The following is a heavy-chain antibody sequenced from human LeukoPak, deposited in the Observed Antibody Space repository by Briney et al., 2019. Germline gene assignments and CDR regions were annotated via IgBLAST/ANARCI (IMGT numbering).Heavy chain of an antibody. CDR3: AKDRAVVVPAAIEGGYFDY. CDR2: IKQDGSEK. D-gene: IGHD2-2*01. V-gene: IGHV3-7*01. CDR1: GFTFSSYW. J-gene: IGHJ4*02. Sequence: GGSLRLSCAASGFTFSSYWMSWVRQAPGKGLEWVANIKQDGSEKYYVDSVKGRFTISRDNSKNTLYLQMNSLRAEDTAVYYCAKDRAVVVPAAIEGGYFDYWGQGTLVTVSS.